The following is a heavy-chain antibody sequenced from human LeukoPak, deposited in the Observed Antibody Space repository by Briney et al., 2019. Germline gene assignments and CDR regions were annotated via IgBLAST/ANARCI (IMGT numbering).Heavy chain of an antibody. D-gene: IGHD3-10*01. CDR2: INPNSGGT. CDR1: GYTLTGYY. V-gene: IGHV1-2*02. J-gene: IGHJ4*02. Sequence: ASVKVSCKASGYTLTGYYMHWVRQAPGQGLEWMGWINPNSGGTNYAQKFQGRVTMTRDTSISTAYMELSRLRSDDTAVYYCARVVNYGSGSYLDYWGQGTLVTVSS. CDR3: ARVVNYGSGSYLDY.